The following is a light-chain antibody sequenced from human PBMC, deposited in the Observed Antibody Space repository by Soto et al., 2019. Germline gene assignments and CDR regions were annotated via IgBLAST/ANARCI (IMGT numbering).Light chain of an antibody. Sequence: EIVMTQSPATLSVSPGERATLSCRASQSVSDNLAWYQQKPGQTPRLLIYGASTRATGIPARFSGSGSGKDFTLTIISLQSEDFAVYYCQQYNNWPPFTVGPGTKVDIK. CDR1: QSVSDN. V-gene: IGKV3-15*01. CDR2: GAS. CDR3: QQYNNWPPFT. J-gene: IGKJ3*01.